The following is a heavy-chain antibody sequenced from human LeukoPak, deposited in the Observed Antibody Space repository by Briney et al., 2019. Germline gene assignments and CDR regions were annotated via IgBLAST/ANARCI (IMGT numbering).Heavy chain of an antibody. CDR3: ARVLFGFQH. J-gene: IGHJ1*01. CDR1: AFNVSSNY. D-gene: IGHD3-16*01. Sequence: GGSLRLSCAASAFNVSSNYMSWVRQAPGKGLEWVSYISSSGSTIYYADSVKGRFTISRDNAKNSLYLQMNSLRAEDTAVYYCARVLFGFQHWGQGTLVTVSS. CDR2: ISSSGSTI. V-gene: IGHV3-11*01.